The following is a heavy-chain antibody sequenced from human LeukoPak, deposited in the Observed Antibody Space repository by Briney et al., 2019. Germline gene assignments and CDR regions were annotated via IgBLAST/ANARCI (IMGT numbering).Heavy chain of an antibody. Sequence: GGSPRLSCAASGFTFSSYDKHWVRQAPGKGLDWVAFIWYDGSNKHYIDSVKGRFTISRDNSKNTLNLQMNSLRAEDTAVYYCARGDWGMYYFDYWGQGTLVTVSS. CDR1: GFTFSSYD. V-gene: IGHV3-30*02. J-gene: IGHJ4*02. CDR2: IWYDGSNK. CDR3: ARGDWGMYYFDY. D-gene: IGHD7-27*01.